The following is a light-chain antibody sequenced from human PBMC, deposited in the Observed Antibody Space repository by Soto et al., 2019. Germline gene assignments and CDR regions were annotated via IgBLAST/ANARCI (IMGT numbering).Light chain of an antibody. CDR1: QSISRW. CDR2: KAS. Sequence: DIQMTQSPSTLSASVGDTVTITCRASQSISRWLAWHQQKPGKAPKLLIYKASSLESGDPSRFDGCGSGTEFTLAITGLQRDDFATYYCQQYNSWTFGQGTKVEIK. J-gene: IGKJ1*01. CDR3: QQYNSWT. V-gene: IGKV1-5*03.